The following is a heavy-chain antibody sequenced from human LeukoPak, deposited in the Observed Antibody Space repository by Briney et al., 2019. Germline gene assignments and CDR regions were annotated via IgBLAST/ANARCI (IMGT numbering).Heavy chain of an antibody. CDR1: GITVSSNF. Sequence: GGPLTLSCAASGITVSSNFMSGLRQAPGKGLEGGSVIYSGGSTYYADSVKGRFTISRDNSKNTLYLQMNRLRAEDTAVYFSALGLVTDYWGQGTLVTVSS. V-gene: IGHV3-66*01. D-gene: IGHD3-9*01. CDR3: ALGLVTDY. CDR2: IYSGGST. J-gene: IGHJ4*02.